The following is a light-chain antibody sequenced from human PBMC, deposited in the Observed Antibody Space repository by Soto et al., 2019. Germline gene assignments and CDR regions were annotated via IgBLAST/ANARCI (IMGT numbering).Light chain of an antibody. Sequence: EIVMPQAQDPRCEYPEERVTLSYRASQSASRNLPWYQQKPAQAPSLLIYGASTRATGISARFSGSGSGTEFTRTISCPPFEACAVYYCXXXXTWPPVTFGGGTRVDIK. CDR3: XXXXTWPPVT. J-gene: IGKJ4*01. CDR2: GAS. V-gene: IGKV3-15*01. CDR1: QSASRN.